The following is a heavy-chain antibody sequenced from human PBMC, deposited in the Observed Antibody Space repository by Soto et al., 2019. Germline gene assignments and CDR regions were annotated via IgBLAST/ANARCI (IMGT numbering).Heavy chain of an antibody. D-gene: IGHD6-19*01. J-gene: IGHJ6*02. Sequence: XRPSCASSGFTFSSYWMSWVRQAPVNGLEWVANIKQDGSEKYYVDSVKGRFTISRDNAKNSLYLQMNSLRAEDTAVYYCARDRAVAGTWYDYYYYGMDVWGQGTTVTVSS. CDR3: ARDRAVAGTWYDYYYYGMDV. V-gene: IGHV3-7*03. CDR1: GFTFSSYW. CDR2: IKQDGSEK.